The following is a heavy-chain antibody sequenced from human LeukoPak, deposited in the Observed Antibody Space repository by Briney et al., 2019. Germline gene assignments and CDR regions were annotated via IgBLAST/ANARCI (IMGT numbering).Heavy chain of an antibody. D-gene: IGHD3-10*01. CDR3: AREMVRGGYGMDV. CDR1: GFTFSIYT. Sequence: GGALRLSCAASGFTFSIYTMNWVRQAPGKGLEWVSYISSSSSTIYYADSVKGRFTISRDNAKNSLYLQMNSLRAEDTAVYYCAREMVRGGYGMDVWGQGTTVTVSS. J-gene: IGHJ6*02. CDR2: ISSSSSTI. V-gene: IGHV3-48*04.